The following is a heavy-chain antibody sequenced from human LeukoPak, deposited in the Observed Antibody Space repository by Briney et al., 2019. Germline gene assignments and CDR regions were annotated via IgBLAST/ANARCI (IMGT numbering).Heavy chain of an antibody. J-gene: IGHJ4*02. V-gene: IGHV4-59*01. CDR2: IYYSGST. CDR1: GDSISGSY. CDR3: ARDRTYLYY. Sequence: SETLSLTCTVSGDSISGSYWTWVRQPPGQGLEWIGYIYYSGSTNYNPSLKSRVTISVDTSKNQFSLKLSSVTAADTAVYYCARDRTYLYYWGQGTLVTVSS.